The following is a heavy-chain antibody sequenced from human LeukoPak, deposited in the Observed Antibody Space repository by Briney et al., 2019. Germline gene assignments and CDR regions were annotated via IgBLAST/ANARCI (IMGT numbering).Heavy chain of an antibody. CDR2: INHSGYT. CDR1: GVSFDDYY. CDR3: TRMTTGHDY. Sequence: SETLFLTCAVSGVSFDDYYWSWVRQPPGKGLEWIGEINHSGYTNDSPSLKSRVTISIDTSRKQFSLNLRSVTVADTAVYYCTRMTTGHDYWGQGTLVTVSS. V-gene: IGHV4-34*01. J-gene: IGHJ4*02. D-gene: IGHD4-17*01.